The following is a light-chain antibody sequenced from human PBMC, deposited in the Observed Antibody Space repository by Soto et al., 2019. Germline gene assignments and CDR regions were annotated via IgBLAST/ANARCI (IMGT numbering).Light chain of an antibody. CDR1: QSISDL. Sequence: GDRVTITCRASQSISDLLAWYQQKPGKAPKLLIYEASNLKSGVPSRFSGGGSGTEYTLTISSLQPDDFASYYCQQYNGFWTFGQGTKVEIK. CDR2: EAS. V-gene: IGKV1-5*03. J-gene: IGKJ1*01. CDR3: QQYNGFWT.